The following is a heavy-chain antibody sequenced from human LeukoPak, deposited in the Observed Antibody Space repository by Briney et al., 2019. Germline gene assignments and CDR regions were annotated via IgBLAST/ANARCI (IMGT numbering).Heavy chain of an antibody. CDR1: GGTFSSYA. CDR3: ARDHCSGGSCYNGMDV. J-gene: IGHJ6*02. D-gene: IGHD2-15*01. CDR2: IIPIFGTA. V-gene: IGHV1-69*01. Sequence: SVKVSCKASGGTFSSYAISWVRQAPGQGLEWMGGIIPIFGTANYAQKFQGRVTITADESTSAAYMELSSLRSEDTAVYYCARDHCSGGSCYNGMDVWGQGTTVTVSS.